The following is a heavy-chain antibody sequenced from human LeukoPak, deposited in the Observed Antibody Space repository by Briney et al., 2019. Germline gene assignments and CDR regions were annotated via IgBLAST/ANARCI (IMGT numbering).Heavy chain of an antibody. Sequence: PSETLSLPCTVSGGSISSSSYYWGWLRQPPGRGLEWIGSIYYSGSTYYIPSLKSRVTISVDTSKNQFSLKLSSVTAADTAVYYCARRARGDYSNSYYMDVWGKGTTVTVSS. V-gene: IGHV4-39*01. D-gene: IGHD4-11*01. CDR3: ARRARGDYSNSYYMDV. CDR2: IYYSGST. J-gene: IGHJ6*03. CDR1: GGSISSSSYY.